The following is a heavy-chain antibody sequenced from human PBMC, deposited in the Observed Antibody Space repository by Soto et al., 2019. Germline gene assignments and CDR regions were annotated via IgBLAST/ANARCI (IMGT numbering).Heavy chain of an antibody. J-gene: IGHJ6*02. CDR1: GGSISSYY. CDR2: IYTSGST. Sequence: TLSLTCTVSGGSISSYYWSWIRQPAGKGLEWIGRIYTSGSTNYNPSLKSRVTMSVDTSKNQFSLKLSSVTAADTAVYYCARVRIAARTGAYGMDVWGQGTTVTVSS. CDR3: ARVRIAARTGAYGMDV. D-gene: IGHD6-6*01. V-gene: IGHV4-4*07.